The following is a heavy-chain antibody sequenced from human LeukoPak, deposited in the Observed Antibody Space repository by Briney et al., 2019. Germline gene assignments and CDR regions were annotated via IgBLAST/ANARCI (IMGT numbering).Heavy chain of an antibody. CDR2: ISTSGGTK. D-gene: IGHD6-13*01. J-gene: IGHJ6*03. V-gene: IGHV3-48*03. CDR1: GFTFSSFE. Sequence: GGSLRLSCAASGFTFSSFEMNWVRQAPGRGLEWLAHISTSGGTKYYADSVKGRFTISRDNAENSVYLQMSGLTAEDTGLYYCARDATTAVGWVYMDVWGKGTTVTISS. CDR3: ARDATTAVGWVYMDV.